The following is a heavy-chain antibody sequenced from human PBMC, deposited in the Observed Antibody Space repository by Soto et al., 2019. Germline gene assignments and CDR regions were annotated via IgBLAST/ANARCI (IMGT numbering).Heavy chain of an antibody. V-gene: IGHV3-48*02. CDR1: GFTFSSYT. CDR2: ISSSSSAI. J-gene: IGHJ5*02. CDR3: ARGVEYNWFDP. Sequence: GGSLRLSCVASGFTFSSYTMNWVRQAPGKGLEWVSYISSSSSAIYYADSVKGRFTISRDNAKNSLYLRMNSLRDEDTAMYYCARGVEYNWFDPWGQGTLVTVSS.